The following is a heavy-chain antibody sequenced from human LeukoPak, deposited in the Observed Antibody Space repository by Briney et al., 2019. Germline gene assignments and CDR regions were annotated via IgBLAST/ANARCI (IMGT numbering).Heavy chain of an antibody. CDR3: ARVRGLQLGGSYYYYYGMDV. CDR2: INPNSGGT. Sequence: ASVKVSCKASGYTFTGYYMHWVRQAPGQGLEWMGRINPNSGGTNYAQKFQGRVTMTRDTSISTAYMELSRLRSDDTAVYYCARVRGLQLGGSYYYYYGMDVWGQGTTVTVSS. D-gene: IGHD5-18*01. CDR1: GYTFTGYY. V-gene: IGHV1-2*06. J-gene: IGHJ6*02.